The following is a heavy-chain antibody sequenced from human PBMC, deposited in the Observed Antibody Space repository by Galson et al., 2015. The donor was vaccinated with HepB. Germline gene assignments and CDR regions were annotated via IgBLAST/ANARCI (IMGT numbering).Heavy chain of an antibody. CDR1: GFTFTSHW. V-gene: IGHV3-74*01. CDR3: ARDRVDTTIVTFYYYYGMDV. D-gene: IGHD5-18*01. CDR2: ISSDESTT. Sequence: LRLSCAASGFTFTSHWMHWVRQAPGKGLVWVSRISSDESTTSYADSVKGRSIISRDNAKNTLYLQMNSLRADDTAVYYCARDRVDTTIVTFYYYYGMDVWGQGTTVTVSS. J-gene: IGHJ6*02.